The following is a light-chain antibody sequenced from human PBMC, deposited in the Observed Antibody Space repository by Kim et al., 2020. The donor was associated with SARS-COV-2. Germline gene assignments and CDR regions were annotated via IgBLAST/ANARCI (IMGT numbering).Light chain of an antibody. Sequence: GQSLTFSCTGTSSDVGGYNDVSWYQQHPGKAPKLIIHGVTNRPSGVYIRFSGSKSGNTASLTISGLQAEDESDYYCSSYTSTSTLVFGTGTKVTVL. V-gene: IGLV2-14*03. CDR2: GVT. J-gene: IGLJ1*01. CDR3: SSYTSTSTLV. CDR1: SSDVGGYND.